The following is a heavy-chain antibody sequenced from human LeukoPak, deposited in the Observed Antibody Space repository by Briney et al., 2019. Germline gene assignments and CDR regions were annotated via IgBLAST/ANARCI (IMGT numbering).Heavy chain of an antibody. D-gene: IGHD2-2*03. Sequence: GSLGLSCATSGFTFSSYAMSWVRQAPGKGLEWIGYMYYSGSTNYNPSLKSRVTMSVDTSKNQFSLQLSSVTAADTAVYYCARLDNARGAFDYWGQGTLVTVSS. J-gene: IGHJ4*02. CDR2: MYYSGST. CDR3: ARLDNARGAFDY. V-gene: IGHV4-59*01. CDR1: GFTFSSYA.